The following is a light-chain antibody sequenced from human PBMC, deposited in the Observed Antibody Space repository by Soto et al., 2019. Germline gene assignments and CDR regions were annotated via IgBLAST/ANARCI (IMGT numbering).Light chain of an antibody. CDR1: SSDVGGYNF. Sequence: QSVLTQPASVSGSPGQSITISCTGTSSDVGGYNFVSWYQHHPGKAPKLMIYAVSNRPSGVSNRFSGSKSGNTASLTISGLQAEDEADYYCSSYTSSSTLLFGGGTKVTVL. J-gene: IGLJ2*01. V-gene: IGLV2-14*03. CDR3: SSYTSSSTLL. CDR2: AVS.